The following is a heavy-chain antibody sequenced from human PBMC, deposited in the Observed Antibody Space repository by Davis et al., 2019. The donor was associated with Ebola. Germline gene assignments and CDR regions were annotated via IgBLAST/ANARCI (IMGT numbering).Heavy chain of an antibody. J-gene: IGHJ4*02. D-gene: IGHD4-11*01. CDR3: TSTTTSLDY. Sequence: GESLKISCAASGFTFSGSAMHWVRQASGKGLEWVGRIRSKAYTYATAYAASVKGRFTISRDDSKNTAYLQMNSLKTEDTAVYYCTSTTTSLDYWGQGTLVTVSS. V-gene: IGHV3-73*01. CDR1: GFTFSGSA. CDR2: IRSKAYTYAT.